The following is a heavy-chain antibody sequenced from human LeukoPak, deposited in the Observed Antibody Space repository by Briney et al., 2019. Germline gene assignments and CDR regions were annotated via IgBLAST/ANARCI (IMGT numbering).Heavy chain of an antibody. V-gene: IGHV4-59*01. J-gene: IGHJ6*02. CDR1: GGSISSYY. Sequence: SETLSLTCTVSGGSISSYYWGWIRQPPGKGLEWIGYIYYSGSTNYNPSLKSRVTISVDTSKNQFSLKLNSVTAADTAVYYCARSPGYYYGMDVWGQGTTVTVSS. CDR3: ARSPGYYYGMDV. CDR2: IYYSGST.